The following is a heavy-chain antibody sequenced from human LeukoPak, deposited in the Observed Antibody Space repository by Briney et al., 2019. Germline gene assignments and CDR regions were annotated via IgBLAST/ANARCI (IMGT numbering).Heavy chain of an antibody. Sequence: GASVKVSCKASGGTFSNYAISWVRQAPGQGLEWMGGIIPIFGTANYAQKFQGRVTITADKSTSTAYMELSSLRSEDTAVYYCARDREGYCSSTSCYPSNWFDPWGQGTLVTVSS. CDR3: ARDREGYCSSTSCYPSNWFDP. J-gene: IGHJ5*02. CDR2: IIPIFGTA. CDR1: GGTFSNYA. V-gene: IGHV1-69*06. D-gene: IGHD2-2*01.